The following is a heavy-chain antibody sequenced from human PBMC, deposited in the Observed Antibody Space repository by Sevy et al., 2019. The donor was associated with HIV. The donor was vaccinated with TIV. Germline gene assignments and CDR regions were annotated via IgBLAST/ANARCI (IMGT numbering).Heavy chain of an antibody. CDR3: ATTKDYYDSSGYPFDY. D-gene: IGHD3-22*01. Sequence: ASVKVSCKVSGYTLSQLSMHWVRQAPGKGLEWVGTFDPEDGRTIYAQKFQGRVTMTEDTSTDTAYMELYSLNSEDTAVYYCATTKDYYDSSGYPFDYWGQGTQVTVSS. V-gene: IGHV1-24*01. CDR2: FDPEDGRT. J-gene: IGHJ4*02. CDR1: GYTLSQLS.